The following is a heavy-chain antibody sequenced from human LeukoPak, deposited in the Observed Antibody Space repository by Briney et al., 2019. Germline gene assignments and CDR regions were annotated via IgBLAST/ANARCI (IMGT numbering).Heavy chain of an antibody. CDR1: GGSISTGDYY. Sequence: PLETLSLACTVSGGSISTGDYYWSWIRQPPGKGLEWIGYIYYSGSTSYNPSLKSRVTISVDTSKKQFSLKLSSVTAADTAVYYCARVTDYYGSGSYSKAWFDPWGQGTLVTVSS. V-gene: IGHV4-30-4*01. CDR3: ARVTDYYGSGSYSKAWFDP. J-gene: IGHJ5*02. CDR2: IYYSGST. D-gene: IGHD3-10*01.